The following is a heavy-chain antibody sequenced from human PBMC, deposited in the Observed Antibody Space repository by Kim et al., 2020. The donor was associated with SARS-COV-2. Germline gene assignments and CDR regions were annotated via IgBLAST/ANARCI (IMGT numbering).Heavy chain of an antibody. Sequence: GGSLRLSCAASGFTFSNAWMSWVRQAPGKGLEWVGRIKSKTDGGTTDYAAPVKGRFTISRDDSKNTLYLQMNSLKTEDTAVYYCTTPSLNYYDSSGWWYFDYWGQGTLVTVSS. V-gene: IGHV3-15*01. CDR1: GFTFSNAW. J-gene: IGHJ4*02. D-gene: IGHD3-22*01. CDR3: TTPSLNYYDSSGWWYFDY. CDR2: IKSKTDGGTT.